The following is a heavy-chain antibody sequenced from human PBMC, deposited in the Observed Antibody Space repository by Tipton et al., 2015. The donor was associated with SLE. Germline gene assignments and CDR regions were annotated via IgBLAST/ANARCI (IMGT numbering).Heavy chain of an antibody. D-gene: IGHD7-27*01. J-gene: IGHJ6*03. CDR2: ILYDGSNK. Sequence: SLRLSCAAPGFTFSSYAMHWVRQAPGKGLEWVAVILYDGSNKYYADSVKGRFTISRDNSKNTLYLQMDSLRAEDTAVYYCARDGPTWGYYYYMDVWGKGTTVTVSS. V-gene: IGHV3-30*14. CDR3: ARDGPTWGYYYYMDV. CDR1: GFTFSSYA.